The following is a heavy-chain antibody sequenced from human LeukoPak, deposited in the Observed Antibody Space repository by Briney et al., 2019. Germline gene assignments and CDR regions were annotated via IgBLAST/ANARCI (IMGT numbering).Heavy chain of an antibody. V-gene: IGHV4-61*02. Sequence: SETLSLTCTVSGGSISSSSYYWSWIRQPAGKGLEWIGRIYTSGSTNYNPSLKSRVTISVDTSKNQFSLKLSSVTAADTAVYYCARAPTIYSSLRYYMDVWGKGTTVTVSS. D-gene: IGHD2-21*01. J-gene: IGHJ6*03. CDR2: IYTSGST. CDR3: ARAPTIYSSLRYYMDV. CDR1: GGSISSSSYY.